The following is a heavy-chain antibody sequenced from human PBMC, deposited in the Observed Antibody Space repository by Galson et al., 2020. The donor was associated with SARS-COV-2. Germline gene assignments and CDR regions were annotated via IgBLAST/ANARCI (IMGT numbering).Heavy chain of an antibody. V-gene: IGHV4-38-2*01. Sequence: SETLSLTCHVSGYSVSTPNSPGRVRQPPGRGLEWIGSVHPRGPTYHNPSLTSRIPISVDTSTNQFSLRLDSVTAADTALYYCARQGVNMKVLVTVPGWYFELWGRGTRVTVAS. CDR3: ARQGVNMKVLVTVPGWYFEL. CDR2: VHPRGPT. D-gene: IGHD3-22*01. J-gene: IGHJ2*01. CDR1: GYSVSTPNS.